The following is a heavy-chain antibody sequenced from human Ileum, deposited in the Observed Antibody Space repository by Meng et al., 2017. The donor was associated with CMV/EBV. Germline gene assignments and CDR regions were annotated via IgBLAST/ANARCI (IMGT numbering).Heavy chain of an antibody. V-gene: IGHV7-4-1*02. Sequence: QVQLVQSGSELKEPGASVKGSCKTSGYTFFDYGINWVRQAPGQRLEWMGWIDVYSGNTTYAQDFTGRFVFSWDTPVSKAYLQINSLRAEDTPVYYCTRGAGEHTAKFDYWGQGTLVTVSS. CDR2: IDVYSGNT. CDR3: TRGAGEHTAKFDY. J-gene: IGHJ4*02. CDR1: GYTFFDYG. D-gene: IGHD5-18*01.